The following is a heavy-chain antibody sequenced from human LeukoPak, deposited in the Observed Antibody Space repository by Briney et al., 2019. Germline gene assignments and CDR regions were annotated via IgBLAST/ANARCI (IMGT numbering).Heavy chain of an antibody. CDR1: GGSISSYY. J-gene: IGHJ6*03. Sequence: SETLSLTCTVSGGSISSYYWSWIRQPPGKGLEWIGYIYYSGSTNYNPSLKSRVTISVDTSKNQFSLRLSSVTAADTAVYYCARVVYSGYDFRGAMDVWGKGTTVTVSS. CDR2: IYYSGST. D-gene: IGHD5-12*01. V-gene: IGHV4-59*01. CDR3: ARVVYSGYDFRGAMDV.